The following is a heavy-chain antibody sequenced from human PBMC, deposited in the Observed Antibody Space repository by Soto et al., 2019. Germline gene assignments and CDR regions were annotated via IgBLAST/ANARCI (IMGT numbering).Heavy chain of an antibody. V-gene: IGHV4-34*01. J-gene: IGHJ4*02. D-gene: IGHD6-6*01. CDR1: GGSFSGYY. CDR3: ARFPFSTSSWSNPRYFDS. Sequence: SETLSLTCAVYGGSFSGYYWSWIRQSPGKGLEWIGEINHSGFTNYNPSLKSRVTISADRSKNHFSLNLTSVTAADTAVYYCARFPFSTSSWSNPRYFDSWGQGTLVTVSS. CDR2: INHSGFT.